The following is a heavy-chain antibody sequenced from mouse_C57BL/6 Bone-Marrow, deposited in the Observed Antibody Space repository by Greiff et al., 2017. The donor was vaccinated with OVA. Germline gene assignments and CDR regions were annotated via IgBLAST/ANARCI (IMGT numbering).Heavy chain of an antibody. V-gene: IGHV5-6*01. J-gene: IGHJ4*01. CDR3: ARQGDVLLLRAMDY. Sequence: EVMLVESGGDLVKPGGSLKLSCAASGFTFSSYGMSWVRQTPDKRLEWVATISSGGSYTYYPDSVKGRFTISRDNAKNTLYLQMSSLKSEDTAIYYCARQGDVLLLRAMDYWGQGTSVTVSS. D-gene: IGHD1-1*01. CDR2: ISSGGSYT. CDR1: GFTFSSYG.